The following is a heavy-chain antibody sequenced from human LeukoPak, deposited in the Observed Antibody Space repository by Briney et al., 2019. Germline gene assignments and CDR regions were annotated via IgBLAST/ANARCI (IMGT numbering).Heavy chain of an antibody. CDR1: GGSISSGDYY. V-gene: IGHV4-30-4*08. J-gene: IGHJ4*02. CDR3: ARDIGDTMAGGGYYHFDY. D-gene: IGHD3-22*01. CDR2: IYYSGST. Sequence: PSETLSLTCTVSGGSISSGDYYWSWIRQPPGKGLEWIGYIYYSGSTYYNPSLKSRVTISVDTSKNQFSLKLSSVTAADTAVYYCARDIGDTMAGGGYYHFDYWGQGTLVTVSS.